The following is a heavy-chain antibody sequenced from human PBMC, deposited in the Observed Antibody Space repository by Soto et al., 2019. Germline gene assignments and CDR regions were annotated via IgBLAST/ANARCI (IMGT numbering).Heavy chain of an antibody. V-gene: IGHV5-51*01. D-gene: IGHD4-17*01. J-gene: IGHJ5*02. CDR1: GYSFSNYW. CDR2: IYPSDSQT. Sequence: GESLKSSCKGSGYSFSNYWIAWVLQMPWKGLEYMGIIYPSDSQTRYSPSFQGQVTISADKSISTAYLQWTSLKASDTAIYYCARHGFYGDYSSNYFDPWGQGTLVTVSS. CDR3: ARHGFYGDYSSNYFDP.